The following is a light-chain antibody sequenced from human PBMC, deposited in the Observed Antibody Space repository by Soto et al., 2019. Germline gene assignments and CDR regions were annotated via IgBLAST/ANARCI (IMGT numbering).Light chain of an antibody. CDR3: SSYTSMDTWV. Sequence: VLTQAASGSGFPGQSSSITCTRTSSDVGGYNYVSWYQQHPGKAPKVLISDVSNRPSGISNRFSGSKSGNTASLTISGLQAEDEADYYCSSYTSMDTWVFRTGTKVTVL. V-gene: IGLV2-14*03. J-gene: IGLJ1*01. CDR1: SSDVGGYNY. CDR2: DVS.